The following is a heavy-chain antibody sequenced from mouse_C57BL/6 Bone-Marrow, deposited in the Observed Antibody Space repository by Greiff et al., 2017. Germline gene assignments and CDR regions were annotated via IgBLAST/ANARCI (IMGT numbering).Heavy chain of an antibody. D-gene: IGHD1-1*01. Sequence: VQLQESGAELARPGASVKLSCKASGYTFTSYGISWVKQRTGQGLEWIGEIYPRSGNTYYNEKFKGKATLTADKSSSTAYMEIRSLTSEDSAVYLSARSTVVVPDYWGQGTTLSVSS. J-gene: IGHJ2*01. CDR3: ARSTVVVPDY. V-gene: IGHV1-81*01. CDR1: GYTFTSYG. CDR2: IYPRSGNT.